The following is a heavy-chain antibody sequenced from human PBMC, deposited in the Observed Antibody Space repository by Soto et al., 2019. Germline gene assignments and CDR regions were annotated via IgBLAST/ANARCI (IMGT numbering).Heavy chain of an antibody. CDR3: DRDRVLGSGYTDY. V-gene: IGHV4-30-4*01. CDR2: IYYSGST. J-gene: IGHJ4*02. Sequence: LTCTVSGGSISSGDYYWSWIRQPPGKGLEWIGYIYYSGSTYCNPSLKSRVTISVDTSKNQFSLKLSSVTAADTAVYYCDRDRVLGSGYTDYWAQGNLGTVSS. CDR1: GGSISSGDYY. D-gene: IGHD5-12*01.